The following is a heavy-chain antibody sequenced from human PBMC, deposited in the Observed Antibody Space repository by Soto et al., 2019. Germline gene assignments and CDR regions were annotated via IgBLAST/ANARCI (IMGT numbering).Heavy chain of an antibody. CDR1: GFTFSSYA. CDR3: AKDRRWQVATTEFFDY. J-gene: IGHJ4*02. CDR2: ISGSGGST. D-gene: IGHD5-12*01. Sequence: EVQLLESGGGLVQPGGSLRLSCAASGFTFSSYAMSWVRQAPGKGLEWVSAISGSGGSTYYADSVKGRFTISRDNSKNTLYLQMNSLRAEDTAVYYCAKDRRWQVATTEFFDYWGQGTLVTVSS. V-gene: IGHV3-23*01.